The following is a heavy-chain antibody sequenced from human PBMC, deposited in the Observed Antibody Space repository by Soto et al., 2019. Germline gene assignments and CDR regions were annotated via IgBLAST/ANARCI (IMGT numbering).Heavy chain of an antibody. CDR2: ISSSGSTI. V-gene: IGHV3-11*01. J-gene: IGHJ6*02. Sequence: SGGSLRLSCAASGFTFSDYYMSWIRQAPGKGLEWVSYISSSGSTIYYADSVKGRFTISRDNAKNSLYLQMNSLRAEDTAVYYCARMKYDILTGYYNQNGMDVWGQWTTVTVSS. D-gene: IGHD3-9*01. CDR3: ARMKYDILTGYYNQNGMDV. CDR1: GFTFSDYY.